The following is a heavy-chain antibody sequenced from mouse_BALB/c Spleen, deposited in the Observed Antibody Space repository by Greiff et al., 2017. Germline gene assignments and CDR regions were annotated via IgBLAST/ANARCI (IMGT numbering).Heavy chain of an antibody. V-gene: IGHV5-6-3*01. Sequence: EVQGVESGGGLVKLGGSLKLSCAASGFTFSSYGMSWVRQTPDKRLELVATINSNGGSTYYPDSVKGRFTISRDNAKNTLYLQMSSLKSEDTAMYYCARDCYYYGSGHGYFDYWGQGTTLTVSA. CDR1: GFTFSSYG. CDR2: INSNGGST. D-gene: IGHD1-1*01. J-gene: IGHJ2*01. CDR3: ARDCYYYGSGHGYFDY.